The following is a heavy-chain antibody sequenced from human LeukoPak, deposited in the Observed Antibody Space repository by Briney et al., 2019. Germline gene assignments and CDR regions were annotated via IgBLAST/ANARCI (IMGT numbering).Heavy chain of an antibody. V-gene: IGHV3-23*01. CDR1: GFTFSSYA. Sequence: AGGSLRLSCAASGFTFSSYAMSWVRQAPGKGLEWVSAISGSGGSTYYADSVKGRFTISRDNSKNTLYLQMNSLRAEDTAVYYCARDLRSSGYYDFQHWGQGTLVTVSS. J-gene: IGHJ1*01. CDR2: ISGSGGST. CDR3: ARDLRSSGYYDFQH. D-gene: IGHD3-22*01.